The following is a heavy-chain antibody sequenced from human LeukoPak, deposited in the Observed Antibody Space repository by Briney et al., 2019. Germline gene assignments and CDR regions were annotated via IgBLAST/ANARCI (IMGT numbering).Heavy chain of an antibody. D-gene: IGHD1-26*01. J-gene: IGHJ4*02. V-gene: IGHV3-11*01. CDR3: ASLYSGSYRERY. Sequence: GGSLRLSCAASGFTFSDYYMSWIRQAPGKGLEWVSYISRSGSTIYYADSVKGRFTISRDNAKNSLYLQINSLRAEDTAVYYCASLYSGSYRERYWGQGTLVTVSS. CDR2: ISRSGSTI. CDR1: GFTFSDYY.